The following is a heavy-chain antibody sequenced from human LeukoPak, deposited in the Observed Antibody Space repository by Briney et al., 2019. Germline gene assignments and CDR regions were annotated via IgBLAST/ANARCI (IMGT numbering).Heavy chain of an antibody. CDR2: INPDSGGT. V-gene: IGHV1-2*02. CDR1: EYTFTGYY. CDR3: ARALVYYYDSSGQRAFDI. J-gene: IGHJ3*02. Sequence: ASVKVSCKASEYTFTGYYMHWVRQAPGQGLEWMGWINPDSGGTNYAQKFQGRVTMTRDTSISTAYMELSRLRSDDTAVYYCARALVYYYDSSGQRAFDIWGQGTMVTVSS. D-gene: IGHD3-22*01.